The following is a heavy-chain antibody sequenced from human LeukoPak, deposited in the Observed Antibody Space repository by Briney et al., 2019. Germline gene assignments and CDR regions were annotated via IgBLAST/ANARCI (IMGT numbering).Heavy chain of an antibody. CDR2: ISSTSSHI. CDR3: ARDYSGYDDSFDY. D-gene: IGHD5-12*01. V-gene: IGHV3-21*01. CDR1: GFTFSSYS. J-gene: IGHJ4*02. Sequence: GGSLRLSCAASGFTFSSYSMNWVRQAPGKGLEWVSSISSTSSHIYYADSVKGRFTISRDNAKNSLYLQMNSLRAEDTAVYYCARDYSGYDDSFDYWGQGTLVTVSS.